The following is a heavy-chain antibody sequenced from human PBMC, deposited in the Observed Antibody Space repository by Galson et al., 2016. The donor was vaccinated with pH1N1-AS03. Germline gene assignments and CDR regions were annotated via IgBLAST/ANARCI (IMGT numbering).Heavy chain of an antibody. CDR3: ARSDSYYKYALAV. Sequence: SVKVSCKASGYSFTGYFMHWVQQAPGQGLEWMGWINPKTGATTYAQEFQGRITMTRDTSASTVYMDLNRLQSDDAAVYDCARSDSYYKYALAVCGQGTTVTVSS. CDR2: INPKTGAT. CDR1: GYSFTGYF. D-gene: IGHD3-10*01. V-gene: IGHV1-2*02. J-gene: IGHJ3*01.